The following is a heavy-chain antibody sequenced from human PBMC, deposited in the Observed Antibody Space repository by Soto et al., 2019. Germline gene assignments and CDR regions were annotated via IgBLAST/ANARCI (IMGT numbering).Heavy chain of an antibody. D-gene: IGHD6-13*01. CDR2: INAANGDT. V-gene: IGHV1-3*01. Sequence: ASVKVSFKASGYTFTSYGIHWLRQAPGQRLEWMGWINAANGDTKYSPKFQGRVTITRDTSASTAYMELSSLRSEDTAVYYCVGRHVSATGIDWFDPWGQGTLVTVSS. CDR1: GYTFTSYG. J-gene: IGHJ5*02. CDR3: VGRHVSATGIDWFDP.